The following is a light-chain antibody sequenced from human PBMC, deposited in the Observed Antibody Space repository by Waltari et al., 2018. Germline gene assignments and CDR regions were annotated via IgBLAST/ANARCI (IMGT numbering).Light chain of an antibody. V-gene: IGKV4-1*01. Sequence: DIVMTLSPDSLAVSLGERVSINCKSSQSIFYSSNNKNYLAWYQQKPGQPPKLLIYWASSREFGVPKRFSGSGSGTDFTLTISSLEAEDVAIYYCQQYYSMPLTFGPGTTVEI. J-gene: IGKJ3*01. CDR3: QQYYSMPLT. CDR1: QSIFYSSNNKNY. CDR2: WAS.